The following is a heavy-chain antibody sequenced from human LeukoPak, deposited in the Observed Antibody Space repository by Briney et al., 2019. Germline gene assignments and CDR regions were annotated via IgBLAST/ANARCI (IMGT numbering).Heavy chain of an antibody. CDR1: GYSISSGYH. D-gene: IGHD3-22*01. J-gene: IGHJ1*01. V-gene: IGHV4-38-2*02. CDR3: ADNSGYYSN. CDR2: IYHSGST. Sequence: SETLSLTCTVSGYSISSGYHWGWIRQPPGKGLEWIGSIYHSGSTYYNPSLKSRVTISVDTSKNQFSLKLSSVTAADTAVYYCADNSGYYSNWGQGTLVTVSS.